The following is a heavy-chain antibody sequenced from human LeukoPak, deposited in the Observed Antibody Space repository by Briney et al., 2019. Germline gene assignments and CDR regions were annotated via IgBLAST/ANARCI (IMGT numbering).Heavy chain of an antibody. CDR2: INHSGST. CDR1: GGSFSGYD. J-gene: IGHJ2*01. V-gene: IGHV4-34*01. CDR3: ARGTVFDL. D-gene: IGHD2-8*02. Sequence: PSETLSLTCAVYGGSFSGYDWSWIRQPPGKGLEWIGEINHSGSTNYNPSLKSRVTISVDTSKNQFSLKLSSVTAADTAVYYCARGTVFDLWGRGTLVTVSS.